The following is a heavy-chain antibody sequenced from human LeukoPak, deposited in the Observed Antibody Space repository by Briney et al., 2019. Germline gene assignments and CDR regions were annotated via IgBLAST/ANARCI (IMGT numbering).Heavy chain of an antibody. CDR3: ARGSRDDYSLRFQWFDP. Sequence: SETLSLTCTVSGGSISSYYWSWIRQPPGKGLEWIGYIYYSGSTYYNPSLKSRVTISVDTSKNQFSLKLSSVTAADTAVYYCARGSRDDYSLRFQWFDPWGQGTLVTVSS. V-gene: IGHV4-30-4*08. J-gene: IGHJ5*02. CDR1: GGSISSYY. D-gene: IGHD5-24*01. CDR2: IYYSGST.